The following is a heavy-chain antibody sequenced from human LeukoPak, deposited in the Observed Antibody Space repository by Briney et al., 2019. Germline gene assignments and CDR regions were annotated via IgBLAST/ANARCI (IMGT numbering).Heavy chain of an antibody. J-gene: IGHJ5*02. CDR3: ASSSWYNWFDP. CDR2: IWYDGSHT. D-gene: IGHD6-13*01. Sequence: GRSLRLSCAASGFTFRSYGMDWVRQAPGKGLEWVAVIWYDGSHTYYADSVKGRFTISRDNAKNSLYLQMNSLRAEDTAVYYCASSSWYNWFDPWGQGTLVTVSS. CDR1: GFTFRSYG. V-gene: IGHV3-33*03.